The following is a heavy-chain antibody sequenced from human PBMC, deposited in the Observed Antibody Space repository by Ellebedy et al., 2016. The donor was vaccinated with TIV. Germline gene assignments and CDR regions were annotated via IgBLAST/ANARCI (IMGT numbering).Heavy chain of an antibody. CDR3: ARDSWGGSFLVANYFDS. Sequence: GGSLRLXCAASGFAFSRCAMHWVRQTPGKGLEWVATISYHGGNKFYADAVKGRFSISRDNSMNTLYLQANSLRAEDTAVYYCARDSWGGSFLVANYFDSWGQGTLVSVSS. CDR1: GFAFSRCA. V-gene: IGHV3-30*04. CDR2: ISYHGGNK. J-gene: IGHJ4*02. D-gene: IGHD2-15*01.